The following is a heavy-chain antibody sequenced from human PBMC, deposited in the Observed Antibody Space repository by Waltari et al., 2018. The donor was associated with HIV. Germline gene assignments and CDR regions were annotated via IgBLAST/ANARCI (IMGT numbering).Heavy chain of an antibody. V-gene: IGHV1-69*01. J-gene: IGHJ5*01. CDR3: ARWIEQGADS. CDR2: IVPLFGTA. CDR1: GGCFSNYA. Sequence: QVQLVQSGTEVRKPGSSVRVSCKASGGCFSNYAIRWVRQAPGQGLEWMGGIVPLFGTANYAQKFLGRVTITADESTSTAYMDLSSLRSEDTALYYCARWIEQGADSWGQGTLVIVSS. D-gene: IGHD5-12*01.